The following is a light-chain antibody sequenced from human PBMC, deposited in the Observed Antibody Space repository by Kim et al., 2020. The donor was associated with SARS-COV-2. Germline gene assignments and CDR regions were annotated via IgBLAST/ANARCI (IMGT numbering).Light chain of an antibody. CDR2: KAS. CDR3: QQYSTYSSA. V-gene: IGKV1-5*03. J-gene: IGKJ1*01. CDR1: HSISSW. Sequence: DIQMTQSPSTLSASVGDRVTITCRASHSISSWLAWYQQKPGKAAKLLIHKASNLRSGVPSRFSGSESGTEFTLTISSLQPDDFATYYCQQYSTYSSAFGQGTKVDIK.